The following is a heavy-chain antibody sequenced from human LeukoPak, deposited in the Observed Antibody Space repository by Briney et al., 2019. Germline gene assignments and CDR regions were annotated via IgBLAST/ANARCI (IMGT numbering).Heavy chain of an antibody. V-gene: IGHV3-48*03. CDR1: GFTFSSYE. CDR2: ISSSGSTI. CDR3: VHSYGFSYFDY. J-gene: IGHJ4*02. Sequence: GGSLRLSCAASGFTFSSYEMNWVRQAPGKGLEWVSYISSSGSTIYYADSVKGRFTISRDNSKNTLYPQMNSLRAEDTAVYYCVHSYGFSYFDYWGQGTLVTVSS. D-gene: IGHD5-18*01.